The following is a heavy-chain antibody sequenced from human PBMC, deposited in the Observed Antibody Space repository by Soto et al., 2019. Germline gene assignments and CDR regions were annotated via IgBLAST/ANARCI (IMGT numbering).Heavy chain of an antibody. D-gene: IGHD3-22*01. CDR1: GFTFSSYG. Sequence: GGSLRLSCAASGFTFSSYGMHWVRQAPGKGLEWVAVISYDGSNKYYADSVKGRFTISRDNSKNTLYLQMNSLRAEDTAVYYCAKENYYYDSSGTYYFDYWGQGTLVTVSS. V-gene: IGHV3-30*18. CDR2: ISYDGSNK. CDR3: AKENYYYDSSGTYYFDY. J-gene: IGHJ4*02.